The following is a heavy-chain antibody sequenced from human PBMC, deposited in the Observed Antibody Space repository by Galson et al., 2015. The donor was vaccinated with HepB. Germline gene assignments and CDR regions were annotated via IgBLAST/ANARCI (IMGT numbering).Heavy chain of an antibody. CDR1: GSTFSAYY. J-gene: IGHJ3*01. V-gene: IGHV3-11*01. CDR3: GRQAYDAFDL. Sequence: SLRLSCAASGSTFSAYYMSWIRQAPGKGLQWISYISRSGNIIYYADSVKGRFTISRDNAQNSLFLQMNSLRAEDTAVYYCGRQAYDAFDLWGQGTMVTVSS. CDR2: ISRSGNII.